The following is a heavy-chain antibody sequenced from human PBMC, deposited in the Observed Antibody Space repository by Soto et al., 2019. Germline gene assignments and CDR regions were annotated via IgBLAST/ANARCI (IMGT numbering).Heavy chain of an antibody. Sequence: QVQLVQSGGGVVQPGRSLRLSCAASGFNFNTYFMHWVRQAPGKGLEWVAMIFPNGRDKEYADSVKGRFTISRDNSNSRMYLQMDSLRPEGTAVYYCARDDEQGSNCDLAYWGQGALVTVSS. CDR3: ARDDEQGSNCDLAY. CDR2: IFPNGRDK. J-gene: IGHJ4*02. CDR1: GFNFNTYF. D-gene: IGHD7-27*01. V-gene: IGHV3-30*05.